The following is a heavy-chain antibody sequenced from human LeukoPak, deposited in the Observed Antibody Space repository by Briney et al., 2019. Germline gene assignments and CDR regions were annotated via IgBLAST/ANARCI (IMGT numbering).Heavy chain of an antibody. Sequence: ASVKVSCKASGYTFTGYYMHWVRQAPGQGLEWMGWINPNSGGTNYAQKFQGRVTMTRDTSISTAYMELSRLRPDDTAVYYCARVEYSYGYYYYYYGMDVWGQGTTVTVSS. V-gene: IGHV1-2*02. J-gene: IGHJ6*02. CDR3: ARVEYSYGYYYYYYGMDV. CDR1: GYTFTGYY. D-gene: IGHD5-18*01. CDR2: INPNSGGT.